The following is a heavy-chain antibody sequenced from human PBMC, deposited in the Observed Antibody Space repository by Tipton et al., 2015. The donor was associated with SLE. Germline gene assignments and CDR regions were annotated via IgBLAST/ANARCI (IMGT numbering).Heavy chain of an antibody. Sequence: TLSLTCTVSSGSISGCYWSWIRQPPGKGMDWIGHIFHTGSTNYNPSLKSRVTISVDTSKNQFSLKLSSVTAADTAVYYCARHRGSGWVLDAFDIWGQGTMVTVSS. D-gene: IGHD6-19*01. J-gene: IGHJ3*02. CDR2: IFHTGST. CDR1: SGSISGCY. V-gene: IGHV4-59*08. CDR3: ARHRGSGWVLDAFDI.